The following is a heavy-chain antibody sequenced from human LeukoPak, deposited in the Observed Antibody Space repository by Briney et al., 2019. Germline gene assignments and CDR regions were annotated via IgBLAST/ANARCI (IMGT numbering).Heavy chain of an antibody. D-gene: IGHD3-10*01. CDR2: IYSRGNT. Sequence: SETLSLTCSVSGVSISSGSNYWGWIRQPPGKTLEWIGSIYSRGNTYYSPSLKSQVIILIDTAKNHFSLNLSSVTAADTAVYYCARSDGYGLVGIWGQGTMVTVSS. J-gene: IGHJ3*02. CDR1: GVSISSGSNY. V-gene: IGHV4-39*07. CDR3: ARSDGYGLVGI.